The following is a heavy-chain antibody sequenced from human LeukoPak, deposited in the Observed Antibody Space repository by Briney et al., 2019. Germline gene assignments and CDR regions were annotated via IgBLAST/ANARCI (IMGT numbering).Heavy chain of an antibody. J-gene: IGHJ3*02. D-gene: IGHD4-17*01. CDR2: ISGSGGST. CDR1: GFTFSSYA. CDR3: AKAHNDDYGDYKSGAFDI. V-gene: IGHV3-23*01. Sequence: GGSLRLSCAASGFTFSSYAMSWVRQAPGKGLEWVSAISGSGGSTYYADSVKGRFTISRDNFKNTLYLQMNSLRAEDTAVYYCAKAHNDDYGDYKSGAFDIWGQGTMVTVSS.